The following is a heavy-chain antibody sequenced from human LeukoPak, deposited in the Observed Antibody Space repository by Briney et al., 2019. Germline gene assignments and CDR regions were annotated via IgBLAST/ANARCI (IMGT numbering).Heavy chain of an antibody. D-gene: IGHD3-3*01. CDR2: IYYSGST. Sequence: SETLSLTCTVSGGSISSYYLSWIRQPPGKGLEWIGYIYYSGSTNYNPSLKSRVTISVDTSKNQFSLKLSSVTAADTAVYYCARVGVEFLDAFDMWGQGTMVTVSS. J-gene: IGHJ3*02. CDR1: GGSISSYY. CDR3: ARVGVEFLDAFDM. V-gene: IGHV4-59*01.